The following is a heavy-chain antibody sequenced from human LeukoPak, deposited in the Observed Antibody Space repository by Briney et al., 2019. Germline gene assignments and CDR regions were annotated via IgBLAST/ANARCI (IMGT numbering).Heavy chain of an antibody. J-gene: IGHJ6*04. Sequence: GGSLRLSCAASGFTFSGSAMHWVRQASGKGLEGVGRIRSKANSYATAYAASVKGRFTISRDDSKNTACLQMNSLKTEDTAVYYCTRNGQTYYYYGMDVWGKGTTVTVSS. CDR1: GFTFSGSA. D-gene: IGHD2-8*01. CDR2: IRSKANSYAT. CDR3: TRNGQTYYYYGMDV. V-gene: IGHV3-73*01.